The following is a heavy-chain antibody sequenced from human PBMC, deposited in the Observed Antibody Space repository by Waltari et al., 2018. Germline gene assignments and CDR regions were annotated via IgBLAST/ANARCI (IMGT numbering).Heavy chain of an antibody. Sequence: EVQLVESGGGLVQPGGSLRLSCAASGFTFGSYWMGWVRPAPGKGLEWVANIKQDGSKKEYVDSVKGRFTISRDNAKNSLYLQMNSLRADDTAVYYCAREGAGGFDYWGQGTLVTVSS. D-gene: IGHD1-26*01. J-gene: IGHJ4*02. V-gene: IGHV3-7*03. CDR3: AREGAGGFDY. CDR1: GFTFGSYW. CDR2: IKQDGSKK.